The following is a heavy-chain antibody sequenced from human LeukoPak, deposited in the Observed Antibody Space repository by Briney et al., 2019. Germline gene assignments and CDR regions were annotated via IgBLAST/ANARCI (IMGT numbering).Heavy chain of an antibody. D-gene: IGHD1-26*01. CDR1: GVSLSRYY. V-gene: IGHV4-59*01. J-gene: IGHJ4*02. CDR2: IDHSGST. CDR3: AIDSGSSGNNYSFDY. Sequence: AETLSLTCTVSGVSLSRYYWTWIRQPPGKGLEWIGYIDHSGSTKYDPPPKRRGTISVDASKNKSSQKRSSFTGADTAVYYCAIDSGSSGNNYSFDYWGQGTLVTVSS.